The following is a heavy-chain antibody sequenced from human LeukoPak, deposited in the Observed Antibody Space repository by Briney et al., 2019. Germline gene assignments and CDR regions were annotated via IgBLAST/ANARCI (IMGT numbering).Heavy chain of an antibody. D-gene: IGHD6-13*01. CDR1: GASISSYY. CDR3: ARDHSSSDAFDI. Sequence: PSETLSLTCTVSGASISSYYWSWIRQPPGRGLEWIGCIYYSGSTNYNPSLKSRVTISVDTSKNQFSLKLSSVTAADTAVYYCARDHSSSDAFDIWGQGTMVTVSS. J-gene: IGHJ3*02. CDR2: IYYSGST. V-gene: IGHV4-59*01.